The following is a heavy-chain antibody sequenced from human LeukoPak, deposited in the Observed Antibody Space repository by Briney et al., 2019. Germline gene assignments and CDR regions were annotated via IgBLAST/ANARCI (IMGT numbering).Heavy chain of an antibody. V-gene: IGHV4-39*07. D-gene: IGHD3-16*02. Sequence: SETLSLTCTVSGGSISSSSYFWGWIRQPPGKGLEWIGSIYHSGSTYYNPSLKSRVTISVDTSKNQFSLKLSSVTAADTAVYYCARSFTFGGVIVTTPFDYWGQGTLVTVSS. J-gene: IGHJ4*02. CDR2: IYHSGST. CDR3: ARSFTFGGVIVTTPFDY. CDR1: GGSISSSSYF.